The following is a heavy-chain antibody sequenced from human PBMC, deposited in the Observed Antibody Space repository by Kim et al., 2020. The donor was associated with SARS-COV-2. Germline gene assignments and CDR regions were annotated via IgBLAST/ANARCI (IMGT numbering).Heavy chain of an antibody. Sequence: GGSLRLSFAASGFTFSSNAMSWVRQAPGKGLDWVSTISSSPDVTYYADSLKGRFTISRDNSESTLYLQMNSLRAEDTAVYYFPKDLKRGLHDDYCGQG. CDR1: GFTFSSNA. CDR3: PKDLKRGLHDDY. D-gene: IGHD5-18*01. CDR2: ISSSPDVT. V-gene: IGHV3-23*01. J-gene: IGHJ4*02.